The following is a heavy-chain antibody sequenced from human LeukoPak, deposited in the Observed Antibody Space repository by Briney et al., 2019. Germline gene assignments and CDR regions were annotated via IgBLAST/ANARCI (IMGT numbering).Heavy chain of an antibody. V-gene: IGHV4-34*01. CDR1: GGSFSGYY. J-gene: IGHJ5*02. CDR2: INHSGST. Sequence: SETLSLTCAVYGGSFSGYYWSWIRQPPGKGLEWIGEINHSGSTNYNPSLKSRVTISVDTSKNQFSLKLGSVTAADTAVYYCARVSRNYYDSSGYYYANWFDPWGQGTLVTVSS. D-gene: IGHD3-22*01. CDR3: ARVSRNYYDSSGYYYANWFDP.